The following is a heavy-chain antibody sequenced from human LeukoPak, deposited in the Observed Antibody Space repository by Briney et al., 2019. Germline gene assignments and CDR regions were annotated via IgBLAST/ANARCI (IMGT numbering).Heavy chain of an antibody. D-gene: IGHD1-14*01. J-gene: IGHJ4*02. CDR1: GFTFSGSG. Sequence: GRSLRLSCAASGFTFSGSGIHWVRQASGKGLEWVGRIRSKANSYATAYAASVEGRFAISRDDSKNTAYLQMNSLKIEDTAVYYCTRHANPFDYWGQGTLVTVSS. CDR3: TRHANPFDY. V-gene: IGHV3-73*01. CDR2: IRSKANSYAT.